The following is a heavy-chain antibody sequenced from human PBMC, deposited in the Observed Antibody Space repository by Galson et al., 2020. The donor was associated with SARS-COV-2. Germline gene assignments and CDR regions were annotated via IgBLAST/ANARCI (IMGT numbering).Heavy chain of an antibody. D-gene: IGHD3-9*01. J-gene: IGHJ4*02. CDR3: ARVKTGYYTSRPFDY. V-gene: IGHV1-2*02. CDR1: GYTFTGYY. Sequence: ASVKVSCKASGYTFTGYYMHWVRQAPGQGLEWMGWINPNSGGTNYAQKFQGRVTMTRDTSISTAYMELSRLRSDDTAVYYCARVKTGYYTSRPFDYWGQGTLVTVSS. CDR2: INPNSGGT.